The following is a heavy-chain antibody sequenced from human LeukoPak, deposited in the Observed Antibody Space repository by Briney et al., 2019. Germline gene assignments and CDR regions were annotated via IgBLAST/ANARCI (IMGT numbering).Heavy chain of an antibody. D-gene: IGHD5-24*01. CDR2: IIPIFGTA. Sequence: SVTVSCKASGGTFSSYAISWVRQAPGQWLEWMGGIIPIFGTANYAQKFQGRVTITADKSTSTAYMELSSLRSEDTAVYYCARGSRDGYNFFDYWGQGTLVTVSS. CDR1: GGTFSSYA. V-gene: IGHV1-69*06. J-gene: IGHJ4*02. CDR3: ARGSRDGYNFFDY.